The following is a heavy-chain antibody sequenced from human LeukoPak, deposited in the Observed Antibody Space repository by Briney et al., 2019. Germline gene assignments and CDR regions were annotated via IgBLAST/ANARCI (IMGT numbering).Heavy chain of an antibody. D-gene: IGHD5-12*01. Sequence: GRSLRLSCAASGFSFRNYGIHWVRQPPGKGLEWVALIWYDENNRYYSDSVKGRFTISRDNAKNSLYLQMNSLRDEDTAVYCCARDGGYSGYDFAYWGQGTLVTVSS. CDR1: GFSFRNYG. CDR3: ARDGGYSGYDFAY. J-gene: IGHJ4*02. CDR2: IWYDENNR. V-gene: IGHV3-33*01.